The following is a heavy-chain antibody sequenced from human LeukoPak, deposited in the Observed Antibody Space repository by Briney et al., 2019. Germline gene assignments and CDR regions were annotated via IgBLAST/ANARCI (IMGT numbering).Heavy chain of an antibody. V-gene: IGHV1-2*02. J-gene: IGHJ4*02. CDR2: IHPGRGDT. CDR3: ARDHNWGPDY. Sequence: ASVRVSCKALGYTFTDHYFHWLRQAPGQGIEWMGWIHPGRGDTNIAQKFQGRVSLTRDMSISTAYMELSRLTSDDTAVYYCARDHNWGPDYWGQGTLVSVSS. CDR1: GYTFTDHY. D-gene: IGHD7-27*01.